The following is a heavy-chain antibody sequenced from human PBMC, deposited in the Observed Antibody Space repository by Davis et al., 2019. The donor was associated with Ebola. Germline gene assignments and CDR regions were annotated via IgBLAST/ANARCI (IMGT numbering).Heavy chain of an antibody. CDR3: ARGPPGGPDIVVVPAAIPYGMDV. D-gene: IGHD2-2*01. CDR2: INHSGST. J-gene: IGHJ6*02. Sequence: MPSETLSLTCAVSGGSFSGYYWSWIRQPPGKGLEWIGEINHSGSTNYNPSLKSRVTISVDTSKNQFSLKLTSVTAADTAVYYCARGPPGGPDIVVVPAAIPYGMDVWGQGTTVTVSS. V-gene: IGHV4-34*01. CDR1: GGSFSGYY.